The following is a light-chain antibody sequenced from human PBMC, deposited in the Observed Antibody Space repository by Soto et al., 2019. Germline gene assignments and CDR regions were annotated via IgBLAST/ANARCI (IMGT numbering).Light chain of an antibody. CDR3: QQNFNCPRT. Sequence: DIQLTQSPSSLSASVGDRVTITCRASQTIDTYLNWYQHKPGTAPKVLIYAATYLQNGVPSRFSGTGSGADFTLTISSLQPEDFATYYCQQNFNCPRTFGQGTKVDIK. V-gene: IGKV1-39*01. CDR1: QTIDTY. CDR2: AAT. J-gene: IGKJ1*01.